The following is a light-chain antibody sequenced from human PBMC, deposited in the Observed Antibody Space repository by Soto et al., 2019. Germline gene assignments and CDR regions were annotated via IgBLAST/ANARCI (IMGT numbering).Light chain of an antibody. Sequence: QSALTQPASVSGSPGQSITISCTGTSSDIGAYNYDSWYQQHHPGEAPKLIIYDVSHRPPGVSNRFSGSKSGNTASLTISGLQTEDEADYYCSSYTSATTYVFGTGTKLTV. CDR1: SSDIGAYNY. V-gene: IGLV2-14*03. CDR3: SSYTSATTYV. CDR2: DVS. J-gene: IGLJ1*01.